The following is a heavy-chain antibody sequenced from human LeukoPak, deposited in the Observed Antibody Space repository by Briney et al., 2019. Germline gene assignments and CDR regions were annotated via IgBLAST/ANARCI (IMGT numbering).Heavy chain of an antibody. CDR1: GFTFSSYS. V-gene: IGHV3-23*01. CDR2: ISGSGGST. Sequence: GGSLRLSCAASGFTFSSYSMNWVRRAPGKGLEWVSAISGSGGSTYYADSVKGRFTISRDNGKKSLYLQMNSLRAEDTAVYHCARIGYSSSSFDYWGQGTLVTVSS. D-gene: IGHD6-13*01. CDR3: ARIGYSSSSFDY. J-gene: IGHJ4*02.